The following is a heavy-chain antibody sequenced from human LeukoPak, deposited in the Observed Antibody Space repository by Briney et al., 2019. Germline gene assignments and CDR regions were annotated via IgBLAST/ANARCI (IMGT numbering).Heavy chain of an antibody. CDR1: GFTFSSYA. CDR2: ISYDGSNK. J-gene: IGHJ5*02. D-gene: IGHD3-10*01. CDR3: ARDMVRGVSGNWFDP. V-gene: IGHV3-30-3*01. Sequence: PGRSLRLSCAASGFTFSSYAMHWVRQAPGKGLEWVAVISYDGSNKYYADSVKGRFTISRDNAKNSLYLQMNSLRAEDTAVYYCARDMVRGVSGNWFDPWGQGTLVTVSS.